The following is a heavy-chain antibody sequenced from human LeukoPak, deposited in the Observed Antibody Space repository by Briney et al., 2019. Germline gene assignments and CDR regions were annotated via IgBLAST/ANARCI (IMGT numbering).Heavy chain of an antibody. V-gene: IGHV3-21*01. Sequence: GGSLRLSCAASGFTFSSYTMNWVRQAPGRGLEWVSSISSSSTYIYYADSVRGRFTISRDNAKNSVYLQVNSLRAEDTALYYCARDGDIVVVPEDLDYWGQGALVTVSS. CDR1: GFTFSSYT. D-gene: IGHD2-2*01. CDR2: ISSSSTYI. J-gene: IGHJ4*02. CDR3: ARDGDIVVVPEDLDY.